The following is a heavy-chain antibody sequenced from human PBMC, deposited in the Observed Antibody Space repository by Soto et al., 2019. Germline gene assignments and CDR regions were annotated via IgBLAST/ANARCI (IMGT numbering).Heavy chain of an antibody. V-gene: IGHV3-48*02. Sequence: EVQLVESGGGLVQPGGSLRLSCAASGFTFSSYSMNWVRQAPGKGLEWVSYFSSSSSTIYYADSVKGRFTISRDNAKNSLYLQMNCLRDDDTAVYYCAREGYPFDYWGQGTLVTVSS. J-gene: IGHJ4*02. D-gene: IGHD5-12*01. CDR2: FSSSSSTI. CDR1: GFTFSSYS. CDR3: AREGYPFDY.